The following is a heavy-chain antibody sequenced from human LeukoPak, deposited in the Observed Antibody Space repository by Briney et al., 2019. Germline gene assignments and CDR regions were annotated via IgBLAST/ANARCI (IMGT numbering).Heavy chain of an antibody. J-gene: IGHJ3*02. Sequence: EASVKVSCKASGGTFNNYAISWVQQAPGQGLEWMGGIIPIFDTPNYAQKFQGRVTITTDESTSTAYMELSSLRSEDTAVYYCARDIPGYDAFDIWGHGTVVTVSS. CDR2: IIPIFDTP. CDR3: ARDIPGYDAFDI. CDR1: GGTFNNYA. D-gene: IGHD1-1*01. V-gene: IGHV1-69*05.